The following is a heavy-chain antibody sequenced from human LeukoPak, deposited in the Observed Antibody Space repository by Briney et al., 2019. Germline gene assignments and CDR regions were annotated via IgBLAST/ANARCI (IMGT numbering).Heavy chain of an antibody. Sequence: GGSLRLSCAASEFTFSSHWMHWVRQVPGKGLVYIAYIDNDGTNTNYADSVKGRFTISRDNAKNTLYLQMNSLRVEDAAVYYCVRDRPHNCFDPWGQGTLVTVSS. CDR1: EFTFSSHW. D-gene: IGHD6-6*01. V-gene: IGHV3-74*01. J-gene: IGHJ5*02. CDR3: VRDRPHNCFDP. CDR2: IDNDGTNT.